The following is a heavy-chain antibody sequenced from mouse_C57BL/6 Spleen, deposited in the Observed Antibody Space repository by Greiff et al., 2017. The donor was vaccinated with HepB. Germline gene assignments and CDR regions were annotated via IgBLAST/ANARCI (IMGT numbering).Heavy chain of an antibody. CDR2: INPSSGYT. Sequence: QVQLKESGAELARPGASVKMSCKASGYTFTSYTMHWVKQRPGQGLEWIGYINPSSGYTKYNQKFKDKATLTADKSSSTAYMQLSSLTSEDSAVYYCARSDSYFDYWGQGTTLTVSS. V-gene: IGHV1-4*01. CDR3: ARSDSYFDY. CDR1: GYTFTSYT. D-gene: IGHD3-2*01. J-gene: IGHJ2*01.